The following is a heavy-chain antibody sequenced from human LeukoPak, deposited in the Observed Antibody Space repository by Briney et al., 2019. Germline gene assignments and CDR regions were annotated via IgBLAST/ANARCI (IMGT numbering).Heavy chain of an antibody. CDR2: ISAYNGNT. J-gene: IGHJ3*02. CDR3: ARARYLSGNYDDAFDI. Sequence: GASVKVSCKASGYTFKNYGVNWVRQAPGHGPEWMGWISAYNGNTNFAQTLQARVTMTTDTSTNTAYMELSSLISDDTAMYYCARARYLSGNYDDAFDIWGQGTMVTVSS. V-gene: IGHV1-18*01. CDR1: GYTFKNYG. D-gene: IGHD3-10*01.